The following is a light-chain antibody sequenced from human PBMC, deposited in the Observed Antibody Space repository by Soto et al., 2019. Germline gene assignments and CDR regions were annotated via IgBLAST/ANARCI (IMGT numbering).Light chain of an antibody. CDR3: QQSYNSPQT. CDR2: AAS. J-gene: IGKJ1*01. CDR1: QCISSY. Sequence: DIQMTQSPSSLSASVGDRVTITCRASQCISSYLNWYQLKPGKPPRLLIYAASSLQSGVPSRFSGSGSGTDFTLTISSLQPEDFATYSCQQSYNSPQTFGQGTKVDIK. V-gene: IGKV1-39*01.